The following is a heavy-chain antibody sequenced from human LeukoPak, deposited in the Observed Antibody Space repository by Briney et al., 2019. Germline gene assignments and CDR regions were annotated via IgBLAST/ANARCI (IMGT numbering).Heavy chain of an antibody. Sequence: PSETLSLTCTVSGGSISSYYWSWIRQPPGKGLEWIGYIYYSGSTNYNPSLKSRVTISVDTSKNQFSLKLSSVTAADTAVYYCARGQQQPIYYYYGMDVWGQGTTATVSS. D-gene: IGHD6-13*01. CDR1: GGSISSYY. V-gene: IGHV4-59*12. CDR2: IYYSGST. J-gene: IGHJ6*02. CDR3: ARGQQQPIYYYYGMDV.